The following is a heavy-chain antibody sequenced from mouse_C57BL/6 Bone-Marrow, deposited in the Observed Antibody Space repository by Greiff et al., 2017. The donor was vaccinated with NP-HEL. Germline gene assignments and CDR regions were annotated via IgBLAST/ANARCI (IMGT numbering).Heavy chain of an antibody. D-gene: IGHD1-1*01. CDR2: FDPENGDT. CDR1: GFNIKEAY. V-gene: IGHV14-4*01. Sequence: EVQLQQSGAELVRPGASVKLSCTVSGFNIKEAYRHWVKQRPEPALRWIGWFDPENGDTKFASKFQGKATITADTSSNTAYLQLSSLTSEDTAVYYCTTGGSSPYAMDYWGQGTSVTVSS. CDR3: TTGGSSPYAMDY. J-gene: IGHJ4*01.